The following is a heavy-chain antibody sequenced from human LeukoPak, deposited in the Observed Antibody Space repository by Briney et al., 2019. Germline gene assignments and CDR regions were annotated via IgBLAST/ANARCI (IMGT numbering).Heavy chain of an antibody. CDR1: GFTFSDTW. CDR2: IKSKTHGGTT. J-gene: IGHJ4*02. CDR3: TRVGNSGWYSSNY. Sequence: PGGSLRLSCAASGFTFSDTWMSWIRQAPGKGLEWVGRIKSKTHGGTTDYAAPVKGRFTVSRDDSKNTLYLQMSSLKTEDTAVYYCTRVGNSGWYSSNYWGQGTLVTVSS. V-gene: IGHV3-15*01. D-gene: IGHD6-19*01.